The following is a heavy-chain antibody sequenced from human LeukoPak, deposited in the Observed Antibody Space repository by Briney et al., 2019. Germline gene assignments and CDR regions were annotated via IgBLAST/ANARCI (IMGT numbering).Heavy chain of an antibody. V-gene: IGHV3-30*18. J-gene: IGHJ4*02. Sequence: GGSLRLSCEASRFTFNNYGMHWVRQAPGKGLEWVAVISYDGGNKYYADSVKGRFTISRDNSKNTLYLQMNSLRAEDTAVYHCAKDLDYGGNSPFDYWGQGTLVTVSS. CDR2: ISYDGGNK. CDR3: AKDLDYGGNSPFDY. CDR1: RFTFNNYG. D-gene: IGHD4-23*01.